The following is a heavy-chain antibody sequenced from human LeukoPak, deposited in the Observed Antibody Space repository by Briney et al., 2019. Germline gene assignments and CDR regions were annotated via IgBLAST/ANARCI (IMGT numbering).Heavy chain of an antibody. V-gene: IGHV3-48*02. CDR1: GFTFSIYS. CDR3: ARDLRNIGYCTGGVCSGSFDY. Sequence: GGSLRLSCAASGFTFSIYSMNWVRQAPGKGLEWVSYISSSSSTIYYADSVKGRFTISRDNAKNSLYLQMNSLRDEDTAVYYCARDLRNIGYCTGGVCSGSFDYWGQGTLVTVSP. J-gene: IGHJ4*02. CDR2: ISSSSSTI. D-gene: IGHD2-8*02.